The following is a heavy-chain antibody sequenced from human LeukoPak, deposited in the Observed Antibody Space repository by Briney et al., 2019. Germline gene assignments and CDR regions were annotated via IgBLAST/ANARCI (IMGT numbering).Heavy chain of an antibody. CDR1: GFTVSSNY. Sequence: GGSLRLSCAASGFTVSSNYMTWVRQAPGKGLEWVSVIYGGGTTYYADSVKGKFTISRDNSKNTLYLQMNSLGVEDTAVYYCARDRVETAMGPQFRTYYYYGMDVWGQGTTVTVSS. D-gene: IGHD5-18*01. CDR2: IYGGGTT. V-gene: IGHV3-66*01. J-gene: IGHJ6*02. CDR3: ARDRVETAMGPQFRTYYYYGMDV.